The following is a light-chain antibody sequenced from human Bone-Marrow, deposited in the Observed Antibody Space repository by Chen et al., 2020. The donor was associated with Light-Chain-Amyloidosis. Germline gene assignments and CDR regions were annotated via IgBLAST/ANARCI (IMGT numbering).Light chain of an antibody. J-gene: IGLJ2*01. CDR3: QVWDRSSDRPV. V-gene: IGLV3-21*02. CDR1: NIGSTC. Sequence: SYVLTQPSSVSVAPGQTATMACGGNNIGSTCVHWYQHTPGPAPLLVVCDDSDRPSGIPERLSGSNSGNSATLTISRVEAGDEADYYCQVWDRSSDRPVFGGGTKLTVL. CDR2: DDS.